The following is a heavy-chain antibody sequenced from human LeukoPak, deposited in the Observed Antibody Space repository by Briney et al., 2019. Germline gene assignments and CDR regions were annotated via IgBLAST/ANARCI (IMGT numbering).Heavy chain of an antibody. D-gene: IGHD3-10*01. Sequence: PGESLKISCKGSGYSFTTYWIAWVRQMPGKGLEWMGIIFPSDSDIRYSPSFQGHVTISADRSISAAYLQWSSLKASDTAMYYCARLKYYGSGSYYFVYWGQGTLVTVSS. J-gene: IGHJ4*02. CDR1: GYSFTTYW. CDR3: ARLKYYGSGSYYFVY. CDR2: IFPSDSDI. V-gene: IGHV5-51*01.